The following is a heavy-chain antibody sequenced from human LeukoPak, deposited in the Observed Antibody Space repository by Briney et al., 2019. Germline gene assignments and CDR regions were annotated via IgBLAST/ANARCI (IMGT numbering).Heavy chain of an antibody. V-gene: IGHV3-72*01. Sequence: PGGSLRLSCAASEFTFSDHYMDWVRQAPGKGLEWVGRTRNKAHSYTTEYAASVKGIFTISRDDSKNSLYLQMNSLKIEDTAVYYCARVAVGSTTVIDYWGQGTLVTVSS. CDR2: TRNKAHSYTT. CDR1: EFTFSDHY. J-gene: IGHJ4*01. D-gene: IGHD4-11*01. CDR3: ARVAVGSTTVIDY.